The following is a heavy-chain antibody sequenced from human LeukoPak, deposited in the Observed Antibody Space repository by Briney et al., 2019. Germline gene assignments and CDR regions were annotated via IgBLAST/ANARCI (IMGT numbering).Heavy chain of an antibody. J-gene: IGHJ4*02. CDR2: INPNSGGT. V-gene: IGHV1-2*02. CDR3: AILTRGIAVAEFDY. D-gene: IGHD6-19*01. Sequence: GGSLRLSCAASGFTFSSYAMHWVRQAPGQGLEWMGWINPNSGGTNYAQKFQGRVTMTRDTSISTAYMELSRLRSDDTAVYDCAILTRGIAVAEFDYWGQGTLVTVSS. CDR1: GFTFSSYA.